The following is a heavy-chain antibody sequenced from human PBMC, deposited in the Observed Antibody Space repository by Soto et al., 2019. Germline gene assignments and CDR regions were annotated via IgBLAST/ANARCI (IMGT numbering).Heavy chain of an antibody. CDR1: GCTFNTFG. CDR2: ISSNSRTI. CDR3: SIDRSRTTSVYYYYMDL. D-gene: IGHD2-2*01. J-gene: IGHJ6*03. V-gene: IGHV3-48*01. Sequence: PVGSLRLSCAVAGCTFNTFGIHCVRQAAGKGLEWVSYISSNSRTIYYADSVQGRFTIPRDNAQNSLYLQMNSLRSEDTAVYYCSIDRSRTTSVYYYYMDLLVKGNTVTGSS.